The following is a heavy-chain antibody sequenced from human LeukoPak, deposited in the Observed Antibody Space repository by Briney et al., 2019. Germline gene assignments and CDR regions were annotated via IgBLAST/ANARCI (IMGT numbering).Heavy chain of an antibody. J-gene: IGHJ6*02. Sequence: PGGSLRLSCAASGFTFSSYAMHWVRQAPGKGLEWVAVISYDGSNKYYADSVKGRFTISRDNSKNTLYLQMNSLRAEDTAVYYCAFPGGVWGQGTTVTVSS. V-gene: IGHV3-30*04. CDR3: AFPGGV. D-gene: IGHD4-23*01. CDR2: ISYDGSNK. CDR1: GFTFSSYA.